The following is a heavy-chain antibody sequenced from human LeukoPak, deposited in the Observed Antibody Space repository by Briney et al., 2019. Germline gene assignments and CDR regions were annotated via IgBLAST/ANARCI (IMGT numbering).Heavy chain of an antibody. D-gene: IGHD6-13*01. Sequence: PSETLSLTCAVYGGSFSGYYWSWIRQPPGKGLEWIGEINHSGSTNYNPSLKSRVTISVDTSKNQFSLKLSSVTAADTAVYYCARGRSSSSWYTAFDIWGQGTMVTVSS. J-gene: IGHJ3*02. CDR2: INHSGST. V-gene: IGHV4-34*01. CDR3: ARGRSSSSWYTAFDI. CDR1: GGSFSGYY.